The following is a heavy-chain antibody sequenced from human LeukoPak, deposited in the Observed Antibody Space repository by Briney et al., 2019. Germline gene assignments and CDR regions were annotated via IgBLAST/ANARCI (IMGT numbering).Heavy chain of an antibody. D-gene: IGHD6-19*01. CDR2: IYCSGST. V-gene: IGHV4-59*01. CDR3: ARAGSSGWWSIDY. J-gene: IGHJ4*02. CDR1: GGSISSYY. Sequence: SETLSLTCTVSGGSISSYYWSWIRQPPGKGLEWIGYIYCSGSTNYNPSLKSRVTISVDTSKNQFSLKLSSVTAADTAVYYCARAGSSGWWSIDYWGQGTLVTVSS.